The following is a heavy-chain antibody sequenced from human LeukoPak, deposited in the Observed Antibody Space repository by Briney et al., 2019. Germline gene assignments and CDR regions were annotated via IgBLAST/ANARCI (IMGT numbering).Heavy chain of an antibody. V-gene: IGHV7-4-1*02. CDR2: INTNTGNP. CDR1: GSTFTSYA. CDR3: ARGWPTNYYSYGMDV. D-gene: IGHD5-24*01. J-gene: IGHJ6*02. Sequence: ASVTVSFKASGSTFTSYAMNWVRQAPGQGLEWMGWINTNTGNPTYAQGFTGRFVFSLDTSVSTAYLQISSLKAEDTAVYYCARGWPTNYYSYGMDVWGQGTTATVSS.